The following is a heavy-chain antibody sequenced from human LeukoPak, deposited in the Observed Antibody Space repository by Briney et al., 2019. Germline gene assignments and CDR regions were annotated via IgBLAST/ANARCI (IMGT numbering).Heavy chain of an antibody. CDR2: IYYSGST. J-gene: IGHJ5*02. Sequence: SETLSLTCTVSGGSISSYYWSWIRQPPGKGLEWIGYIYYSGSTNYNPSLKSRVTISVDTSKNQYSLKLSSVTAADTAVYYCARSRYSSARGWFDPWGQGTLVTVSS. CDR1: GGSISSYY. CDR3: ARSRYSSARGWFDP. D-gene: IGHD6-19*01. V-gene: IGHV4-59*01.